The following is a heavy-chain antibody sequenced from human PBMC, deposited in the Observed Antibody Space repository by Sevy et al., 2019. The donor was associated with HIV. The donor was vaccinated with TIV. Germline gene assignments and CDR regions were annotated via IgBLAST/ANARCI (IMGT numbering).Heavy chain of an antibody. J-gene: IGHJ4*02. CDR2: ISSSDTTI. V-gene: IGHV3-11*01. CDR3: ARGRPNYWSSGWYYFDF. CDR1: GFTFSDYY. D-gene: IGHD6-19*01. Sequence: GGSLRLSCAASGFTFSDYYMTWIRQAPGKGLEWLSYISSSDTTIYYADSVKGRFTISRDNTKNSVFLQMNSLRAEDTAVYYCARGRPNYWSSGWYYFDFWGQGTLVTVSS.